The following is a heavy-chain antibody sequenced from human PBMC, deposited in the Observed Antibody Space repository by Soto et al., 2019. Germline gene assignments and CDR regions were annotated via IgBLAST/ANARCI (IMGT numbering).Heavy chain of an antibody. CDR1: GFTFSRYN. V-gene: IGHV3-48*02. CDR2: VTTSGDTM. D-gene: IGHD3-10*01. CDR3: VREEASGSSGLTYHYYYNGMDV. Sequence: GGSLRLSCGASGFTFSRYNMHWVRQAPGKGLEWVGYVTTSGDTMFYADSVEGRFAISRDVAKNSVHLQMNSLGDEDTAVYYCVREEASGSSGLTYHYYYNGMDVWGQGTTVTVSS. J-gene: IGHJ6*02.